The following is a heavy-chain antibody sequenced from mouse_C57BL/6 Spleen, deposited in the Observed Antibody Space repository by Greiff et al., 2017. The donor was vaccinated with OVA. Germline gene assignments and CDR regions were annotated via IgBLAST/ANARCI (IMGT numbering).Heavy chain of an antibody. Sequence: EVKLMESGPGLVKPSQSLSLTCSVTGYSITSGYYWNWIRQFPGNKLEWMGYISYDGSNNYNPSLKNRISITRDTSKNQFFLKLNSVTTEDTATYYCAREDYGSSNYAMDYWGQRTSVTVSS. CDR3: AREDYGSSNYAMDY. V-gene: IGHV3-6*01. D-gene: IGHD1-1*01. CDR1: GYSITSGYY. J-gene: IGHJ4*01. CDR2: ISYDGSN.